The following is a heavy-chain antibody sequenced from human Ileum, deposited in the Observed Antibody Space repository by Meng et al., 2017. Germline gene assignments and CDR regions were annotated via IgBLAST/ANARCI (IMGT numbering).Heavy chain of an antibody. J-gene: IGHJ4*02. V-gene: IGHV4-61*01. CDR2: IHYSGSR. CDR1: GGSVSSASYY. D-gene: IGHD3-10*01. CDR3: ARFYGSGTFEVHDY. Sequence: QVQLQESGPGLVRPSETLSLTCNVSGGSVSSASYYWSWIRQPPGKGLEWIGLIHYSGSRNYNPSLKSRVTMSVDTSKNQVSLRLTSVTAADTAVYYCARFYGSGTFEVHDYWGQGTLVTVFS.